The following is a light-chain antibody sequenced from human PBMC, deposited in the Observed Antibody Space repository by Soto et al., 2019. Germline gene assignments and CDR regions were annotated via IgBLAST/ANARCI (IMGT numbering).Light chain of an antibody. CDR1: SSDVGGYNY. CDR3: IPYTTSVTYV. V-gene: IGLV2-14*01. J-gene: IGLJ1*01. CDR2: GVS. Sequence: QSVLTQPASVSGSPGQAITITCTGTSSDVGGYNYVSWYQQHPGKAPKLMISGVSNRPSGVSNRFSGSKSGNTASLTISGLQTEDEDDYYCIPYTTSVTYVFGTGTKVTVL.